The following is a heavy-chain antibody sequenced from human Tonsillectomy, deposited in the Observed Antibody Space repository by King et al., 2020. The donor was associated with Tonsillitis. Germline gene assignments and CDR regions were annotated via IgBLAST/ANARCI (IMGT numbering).Heavy chain of an antibody. CDR1: EFIFSTYA. CDR3: ARDQEDIVVVTAASSYFDY. CDR2: ISYDGSNK. V-gene: IGHV3-30-3*01. Sequence: VQLVESGGGVVQPGRSLRLSCAASEFIFSTYAMHWVRQAPGKGLEWVAVISYDGSNKYYADSVKGRFTISRDNSKNTLYLQMNSLRAEDTAVYFCARDQEDIVVVTAASSYFDYWGQGALVTVSS. J-gene: IGHJ4*02. D-gene: IGHD2-2*01.